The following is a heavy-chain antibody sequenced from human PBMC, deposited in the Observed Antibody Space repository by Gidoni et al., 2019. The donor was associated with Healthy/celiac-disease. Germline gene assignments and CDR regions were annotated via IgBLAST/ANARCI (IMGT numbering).Heavy chain of an antibody. D-gene: IGHD1-26*01. Sequence: QVQLLQSGAEAKKPGASVKVSCKASRNTFTSYYIHSGRQAPGQGLEWMGIINPSGGSTSYAQKFQGRVTMTRDTSTSTVYMELSSLRSEDTAVYYCARKGSRTLRKPTYYYYYGMDVWGQGSTVTVSS. V-gene: IGHV1-46*01. CDR1: RNTFTSYY. J-gene: IGHJ6*02. CDR3: ARKGSRTLRKPTYYYYYGMDV. CDR2: INPSGGST.